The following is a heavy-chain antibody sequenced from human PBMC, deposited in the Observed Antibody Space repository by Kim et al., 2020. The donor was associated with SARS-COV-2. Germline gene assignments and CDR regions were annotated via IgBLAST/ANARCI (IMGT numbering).Heavy chain of an antibody. CDR1: GFTFGASV. Sequence: GGSLRLSCAASGFTFGASVMRWVRQAPGKGLEWVATITGSGGSTFYADSVKGRFTISRDNSKNTLYLQMNSLRPEDTALYYCARGRKQWLTYYYYYGMD. J-gene: IGHJ6*01. D-gene: IGHD6-19*01. V-gene: IGHV3-23*01. CDR3: ARGRKQWLTYYYYYGMD. CDR2: ITGSGGST.